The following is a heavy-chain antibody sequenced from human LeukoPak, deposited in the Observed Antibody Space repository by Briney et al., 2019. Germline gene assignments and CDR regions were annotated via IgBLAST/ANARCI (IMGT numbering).Heavy chain of an antibody. CDR3: ARPTYYYDIWAFDI. CDR2: IYPGYSDT. V-gene: IGHV5-51*01. D-gene: IGHD3-22*01. Sequence: GESLKTSCKGSGYSFTSYWIGWVRQIPGKGLGWMGIIYPGYSDTRYSPSFQGQVTISADKSISTAYLQWSSLKASDTGMYYCARPTYYYDIWAFDIWGQGTMVTVSS. J-gene: IGHJ3*02. CDR1: GYSFTSYW.